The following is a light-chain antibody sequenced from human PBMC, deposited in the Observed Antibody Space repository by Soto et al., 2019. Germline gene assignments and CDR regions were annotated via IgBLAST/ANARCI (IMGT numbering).Light chain of an antibody. CDR3: SSYTSSSRYV. CDR2: NNE. Sequence: QSVLTQPPSASGNPGQRVTISCSGSTSNIGSNNVNWYRQLPGTAPKLLLFNNERRPSGVPGRVSGSKSGTSASLAISGLQSDDEADYYCSSYTSSSRYVFGTGTKLTVL. V-gene: IGLV1-44*01. J-gene: IGLJ1*01. CDR1: TSNIGSNN.